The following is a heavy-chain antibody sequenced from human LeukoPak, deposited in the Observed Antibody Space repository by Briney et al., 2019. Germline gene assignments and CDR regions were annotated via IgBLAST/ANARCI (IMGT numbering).Heavy chain of an antibody. CDR2: IIPILGIA. J-gene: IGHJ4*02. Sequence: VASVKVSCKASGYTFSSYAISWVRQAPGQGLEWMGRIIPILGIANYAQKFQGRVTITADKSTSTAYMELSSLRSEDTAVYYCARGPLTGVTLFDYWGQGTLVTVSS. CDR3: ARGPLTGVTLFDY. D-gene: IGHD3-10*01. V-gene: IGHV1-69*04. CDR1: GYTFSSYA.